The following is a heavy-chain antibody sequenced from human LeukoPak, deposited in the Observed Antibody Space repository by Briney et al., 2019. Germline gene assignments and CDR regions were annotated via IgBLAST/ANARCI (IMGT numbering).Heavy chain of an antibody. CDR1: GGSISSYY. V-gene: IGHV4-4*07. CDR3: ARDRLPNYDILTGYVGPLYYYYGMDV. J-gene: IGHJ6*02. D-gene: IGHD3-9*01. CDR2: IYTSGST. Sequence: PSETLSLTCTVSGGSISSYYWSWIRQPAGKGLEWIGRIYTSGSTYYNPSLKSRVTMSVDTSKNQFSLKLSSVTAADTAVYYCARDRLPNYDILTGYVGPLYYYYGMDVWGQGTTVTVSS.